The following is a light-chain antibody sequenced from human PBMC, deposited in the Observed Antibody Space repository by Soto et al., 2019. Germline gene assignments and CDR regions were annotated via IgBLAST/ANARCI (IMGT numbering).Light chain of an antibody. J-gene: IGKJ2*02. V-gene: IGKV3-15*01. CDR2: GAS. CDR1: QSVSRK. CDR3: QQYDNWPPGT. Sequence: EIVMTQSPATLSVSPGERATLSCRASQSVSRKLAWYQQTRGQAPRLLMYGASTRATGVPARFSGSGSGTEFTLTISNLQSEDFAVYHCQQYDNWPPGTFGQGTKLEIK.